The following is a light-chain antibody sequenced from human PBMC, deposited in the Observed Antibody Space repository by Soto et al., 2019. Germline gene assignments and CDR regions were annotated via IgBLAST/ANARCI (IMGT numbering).Light chain of an antibody. J-gene: IGLJ1*01. CDR3: TSYTDSNTFV. CDR2: EVN. Sequence: QSVLTQPPSASGSPGQSVTISCTGTSSDVGGYYYVSWYQQHPGKAPKVLIYEVNKRPSGIPDRFSGSKSGNTASLTVSGLQAEDEADYYCTSYTDSNTFVFGTGTKLTVL. CDR1: SSDVGGYYY. V-gene: IGLV2-8*01.